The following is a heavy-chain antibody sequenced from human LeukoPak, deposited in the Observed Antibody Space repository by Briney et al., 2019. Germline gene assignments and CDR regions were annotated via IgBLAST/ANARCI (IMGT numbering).Heavy chain of an antibody. CDR3: ARSKSLYSTDAFDI. V-gene: IGHV3-74*03. CDR1: GFTFSSHL. D-gene: IGHD2-8*01. CDR2: INGDGSNT. Sequence: GGSLRLSCAASGFTFSSHLMHWVRQAPGKGLVWVSRINGDGSNTTYADSVEGRFTICRDNAKNTLYLQMNSLRAEDTAVYHCARSKSLYSTDAFDIWGQGTMVTVSS. J-gene: IGHJ3*02.